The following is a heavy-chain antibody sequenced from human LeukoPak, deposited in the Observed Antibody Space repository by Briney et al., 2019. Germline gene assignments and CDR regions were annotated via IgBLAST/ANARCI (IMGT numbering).Heavy chain of an antibody. V-gene: IGHV4-4*02. Sequence: PSGTLSLTCAVSGGSISSSNWWSWVRQPPGKGLEWIGEIYHSGSTNYNPSLKSRVTISVDKSKNQFSLKLSSVTAADAAVYYCARVPLGGDYGGWFDPWGQGTLVTVSS. CDR2: IYHSGST. J-gene: IGHJ5*02. D-gene: IGHD4-17*01. CDR1: GGSISSSNW. CDR3: ARVPLGGDYGGWFDP.